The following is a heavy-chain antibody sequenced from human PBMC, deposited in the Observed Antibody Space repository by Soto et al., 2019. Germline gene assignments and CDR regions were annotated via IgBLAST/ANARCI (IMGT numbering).Heavy chain of an antibody. CDR3: ARHAPPYGSGSMTFDY. V-gene: IGHV5-51*01. Sequence: DVQLVQSGAEVKKPGESLKISCKGSGYSFANYWIGWVRQMTGKGLEWMGIIWPGDSDTRYCPSLQGQVTISVDKSISSAYLQWSSLKASDTAMSFCARHAPPYGSGSMTFDYWGQGTLVTVSS. D-gene: IGHD3-10*01. J-gene: IGHJ4*02. CDR2: IWPGDSDT. CDR1: GYSFANYW.